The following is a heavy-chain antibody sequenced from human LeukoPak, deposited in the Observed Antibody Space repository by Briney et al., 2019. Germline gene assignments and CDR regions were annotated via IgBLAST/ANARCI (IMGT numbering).Heavy chain of an antibody. V-gene: IGHV4-59*01. CDR3: ATGYYEPFEK. CDR1: GGSISSYY. CDR2: ISDTGTT. J-gene: IGHJ4*02. D-gene: IGHD3-22*01. Sequence: SETLSLTCTVSGGSISSYYWNWIRQPPGKGPEWIGCISDTGTTKYNPAFKSRVTISVDTSKNQFSLKLTSVTAADTAVYFCATGYYEPFEKWGQGTLVSVSS.